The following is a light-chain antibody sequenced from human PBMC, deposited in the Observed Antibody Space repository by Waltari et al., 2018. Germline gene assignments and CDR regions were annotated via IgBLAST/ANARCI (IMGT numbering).Light chain of an antibody. J-gene: IGKJ2*01. CDR3: QQYYSTPYT. V-gene: IGKV4-1*01. CDR1: QSVLYSSINKNY. Sequence: DIVMTQSPDSLAVSLGERATINCKSSQSVLYSSINKNYLAWYQQKPGQPPKLLIYLASTRESGVPDRFSGSGSGTDFTLTISSLQAEDVAVYYCQQYYSTPYTFGQGTKLEIK. CDR2: LAS.